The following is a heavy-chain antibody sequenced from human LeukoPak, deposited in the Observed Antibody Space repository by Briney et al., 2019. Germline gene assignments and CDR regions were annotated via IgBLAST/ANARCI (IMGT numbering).Heavy chain of an antibody. D-gene: IGHD2-2*01. CDR2: ISYSGRT. V-gene: IGHV4-38-2*02. CDR1: GYSISSVYS. Sequence: SETLSLTCTVSGYSISSVYSWGWIRQPPGKGLEWVATISYSGRTYYNPSLKSRVTISVDTSKNQFSLKLSSVTAADTAVYYCARIIVVVPAAIHTDAFDIWGQGTMVTVSS. J-gene: IGHJ3*02. CDR3: ARIIVVVPAAIHTDAFDI.